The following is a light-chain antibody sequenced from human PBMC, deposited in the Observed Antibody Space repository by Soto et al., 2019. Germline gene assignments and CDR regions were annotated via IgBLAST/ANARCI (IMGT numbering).Light chain of an antibody. CDR2: KAS. V-gene: IGKV1-5*03. J-gene: IGKJ1*01. CDR3: QQYNAYSPT. Sequence: DIQMTQSPSTLSASVGERVTITCRASQSISTWLAWYQQKPAKVPKLLIYKASTLGNGVPSRFSGSGSGTEFALTISSLQPYDIATYYYQQYNAYSPTFGQGTKVEIK. CDR1: QSISTW.